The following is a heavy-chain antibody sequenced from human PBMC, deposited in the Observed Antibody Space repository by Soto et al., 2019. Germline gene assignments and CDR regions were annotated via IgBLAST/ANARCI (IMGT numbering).Heavy chain of an antibody. V-gene: IGHV3-33*01. Sequence: QVQLVESGGGVVQPGRSLRLSCAASGFTFSSYGMHWVRQAPGKGLEWVAVIWYDGTNKYYADSVMGRFTISRDNSKNTLYVQMNRLRAEDTAVYYCAREGRTLKDMATVTYFDYWGQGTLVTVSS. J-gene: IGHJ4*02. CDR2: IWYDGTNK. CDR1: GFTFSSYG. CDR3: AREGRTLKDMATVTYFDY. D-gene: IGHD4-4*01.